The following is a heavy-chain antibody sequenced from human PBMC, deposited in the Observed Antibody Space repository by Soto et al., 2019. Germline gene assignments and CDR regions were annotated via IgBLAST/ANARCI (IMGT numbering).Heavy chain of an antibody. CDR3: TTDSYITMIEVRFDY. Sequence: PGGHLGLTCAGPGFALSNAWINWVRQAPGKGLEWVGRIKSKALGGTTDFAAPVRGRFAITRDDSRNMAYMQMNSLNTEDTAVYYCTTDSYITMIEVRFDYSGHGTLVTVST. J-gene: IGHJ4*01. D-gene: IGHD3-22*01. CDR2: IKSKALGGTT. CDR1: GFALSNAW. V-gene: IGHV3-15*07.